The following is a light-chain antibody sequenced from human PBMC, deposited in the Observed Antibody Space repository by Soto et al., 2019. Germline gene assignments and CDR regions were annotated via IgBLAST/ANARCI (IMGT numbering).Light chain of an antibody. J-gene: IGKJ1*01. V-gene: IGKV3D-15*01. CDR1: QSVRSD. CDR3: QHYNSWHRTWT. CDR2: DIF. Sequence: EILMIQSPATLSVSPAERSTLSFSSIQSVRSDLAWYPQKPGQAPRLVIYDIFTRATGVPTRISGSGSGTEFTLTISSLQSEDFAVYHCQHYNSWHRTWTFGQGTKVDI.